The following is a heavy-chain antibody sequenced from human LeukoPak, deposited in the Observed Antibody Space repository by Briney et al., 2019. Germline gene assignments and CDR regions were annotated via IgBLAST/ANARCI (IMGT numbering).Heavy chain of an antibody. J-gene: IGHJ4*02. D-gene: IGHD2-2*01. CDR1: GYTFTANY. CDR2: INADSGGT. CDR3: ARAVPAAAY. Sequence: ASVKVSCKASGYTFTANYIHWVRQAPGQGLEWMGWINADSGGTNYAQSFQGRVTMTRDTSTSTAYMELTSLRSDDTPVYYCARAVPAAAYWGQGTLVTVSS. V-gene: IGHV1-2*02.